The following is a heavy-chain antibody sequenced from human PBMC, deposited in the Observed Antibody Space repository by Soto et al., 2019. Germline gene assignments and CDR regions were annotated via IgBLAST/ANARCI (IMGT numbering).Heavy chain of an antibody. CDR3: ARSYYYDSGMDV. D-gene: IGHD3-22*01. J-gene: IGHJ6*02. V-gene: IGHV1-2*02. CDR2: INPNSGGT. CDR1: GYTFTGYY. Sequence: ASVKVSCKAPGYTFTGYYMHWVRQAPGQGLEWMGWINPNSGGTNYAQKFQGRVTMTRDTSISTAYMELSRLRSDDTAVYYCARSYYYDSGMDVWGQGTTVTVSS.